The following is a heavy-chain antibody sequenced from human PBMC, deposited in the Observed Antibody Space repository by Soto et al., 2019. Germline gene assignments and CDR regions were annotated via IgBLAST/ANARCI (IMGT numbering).Heavy chain of an antibody. J-gene: IGHJ6*02. D-gene: IGHD2-8*01. CDR2: INPKSGGT. V-gene: IGHV1-2*04. CDR3: ARGDSTDCCNGVWSCFYNHDMDV. CDR1: GYSFTDYH. Sequence: ASVKVSCKASGYSFTDYHIHWVRQAPGQGLEWLGRINPKSGGTSTAQKFQGWVTMTTDTSISTASMELTRLTSDDTAIYYCARGDSTDCCNGVWSCFYNHDMDVWGQGTTVTVSS.